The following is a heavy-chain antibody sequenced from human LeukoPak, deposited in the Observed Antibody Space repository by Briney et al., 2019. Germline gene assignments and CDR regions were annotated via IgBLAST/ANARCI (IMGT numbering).Heavy chain of an antibody. CDR3: TVTTREYYYYYGMDV. J-gene: IGHJ6*02. Sequence: ASETLSRTCTVSGGSISSYYWSWIRQPAGKGLEWIGRIYTSGSTNYNPSLKSRVTMSVDTSKNQFSLKLSSVTAADTAVYYCTVTTREYYYYYGMDVWGQGTTVTVSS. CDR2: IYTSGST. CDR1: GGSISSYY. V-gene: IGHV4-4*07. D-gene: IGHD4-17*01.